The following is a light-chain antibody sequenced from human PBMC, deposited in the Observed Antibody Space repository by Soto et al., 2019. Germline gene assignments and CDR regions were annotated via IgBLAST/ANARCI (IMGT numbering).Light chain of an antibody. CDR2: DAS. V-gene: IGKV3-20*01. CDR3: QQYGTLPWT. Sequence: EIVLPQSPGTLSLSPGEKATLPCRASQGVSNSYLAWYQQKPGQAPRLLMYDASSRATGIPDRVSGSGSGTDFTLTISRLDPEDFAVYYCQQYGTLPWTFGQGTKVEIK. CDR1: QGVSNSY. J-gene: IGKJ1*01.